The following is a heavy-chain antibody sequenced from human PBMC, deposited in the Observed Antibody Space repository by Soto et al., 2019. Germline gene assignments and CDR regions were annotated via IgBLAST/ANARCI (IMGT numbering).Heavy chain of an antibody. J-gene: IGHJ6*02. V-gene: IGHV3-21*01. CDR3: ARDSVRDYLYYYYGMDV. Sequence: GGSLRLSCAASVFTFSSYTMNWFRQAPGRGLEWVSSIGTSSSYIYYADSVKGRFTISRDNAKNSLFLQMNSLRADDTAVYYCARDSVRDYLYYYYGMDVWGQGTTVTVSS. CDR1: VFTFSSYT. D-gene: IGHD4-17*01. CDR2: IGTSSSYI.